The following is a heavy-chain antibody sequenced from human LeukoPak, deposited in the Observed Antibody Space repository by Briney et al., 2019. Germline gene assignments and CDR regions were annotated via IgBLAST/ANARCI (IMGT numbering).Heavy chain of an antibody. J-gene: IGHJ5*02. V-gene: IGHV4-30-2*01. Sequence: SETLSLTCTVSGGSISSGGYYWSWIRQPPGKGLEWIGYIYHSGSTYYNPSLKSRVTISADKSISTAYLQWSSLKASDTAMYYCARLQLFPANWFDPWGQGTLVTVSS. CDR1: GGSISSGGYY. CDR2: IYHSGST. CDR3: ARLQLFPANWFDP. D-gene: IGHD1-1*01.